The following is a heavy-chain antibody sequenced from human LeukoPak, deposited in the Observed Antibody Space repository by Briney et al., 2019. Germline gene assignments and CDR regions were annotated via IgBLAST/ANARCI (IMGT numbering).Heavy chain of an antibody. V-gene: IGHV3-53*01. D-gene: IGHD4/OR15-4a*01. J-gene: IGHJ4*02. CDR3: ARRAGAYSHPYGY. CDR2: IYSDNT. CDR1: GFTFSSYE. Sequence: GGSLRLSCAASGFTFSSYEMNWVRQAPGKGLEWVSFIYSDNTHYSDSVKGRFTISRDNSKNTLYLQMNSLRAEDTAVYYCARRAGAYSHPYGYWGQGTLVTVSS.